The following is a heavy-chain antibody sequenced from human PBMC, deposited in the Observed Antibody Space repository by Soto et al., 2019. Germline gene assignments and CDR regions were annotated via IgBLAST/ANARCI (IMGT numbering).Heavy chain of an antibody. CDR1: GFTFSDYY. Sequence: QVQLVESGGGLVKPGGSLRLSCAASGFTFSDYYMSWIRQAPGKGLEWVSYISSSGSTIYYADSVKGRFTISRDNAKNSLYLQMNSLRDEATAVYYCASLLWFGELSAYYFDYWGQGTRVTVSS. V-gene: IGHV3-11*01. J-gene: IGHJ4*02. CDR2: ISSSGSTI. CDR3: ASLLWFGELSAYYFDY. D-gene: IGHD3-10*01.